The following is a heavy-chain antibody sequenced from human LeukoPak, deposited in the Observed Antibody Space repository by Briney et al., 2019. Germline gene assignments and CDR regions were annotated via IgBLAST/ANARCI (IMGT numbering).Heavy chain of an antibody. CDR1: GYTFTSYG. J-gene: IGHJ4*02. CDR3: AREGSHPYDY. D-gene: IGHD1-26*01. CDR2: INPNSGGT. V-gene: IGHV1-2*02. Sequence: ASVKVSCKASGYTFTSYGISWVRQAPGQGLEWMGWINPNSGGTNYAQKFQGRVTMTRDTSISTAYMELSRLRSDDTAVYYCAREGSHPYDYWGQGTLVTVSS.